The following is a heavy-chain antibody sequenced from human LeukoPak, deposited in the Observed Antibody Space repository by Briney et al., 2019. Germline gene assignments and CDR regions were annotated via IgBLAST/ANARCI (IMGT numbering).Heavy chain of an antibody. Sequence: SGPALVKPTQTLTLTCTFSGFSLSTSGMSVSWIRQPPGEALEWLARIDWDDDKYYSTSLRTRLTISKDTSKNQVVLTMSNMDPVDTATYFCTRIQSLVVADNVYYYGVDVWGQGTTVTVSS. V-gene: IGHV2-70*11. CDR2: IDWDDDK. D-gene: IGHD6-19*01. CDR1: GFSLSTSGMS. J-gene: IGHJ6*02. CDR3: TRIQSLVVADNVYYYGVDV.